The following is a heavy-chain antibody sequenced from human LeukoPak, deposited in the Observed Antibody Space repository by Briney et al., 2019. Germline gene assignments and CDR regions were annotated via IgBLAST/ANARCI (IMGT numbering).Heavy chain of an antibody. CDR2: INYSGST. Sequence: PSGTLSLTCAVSGGSISSSNWWSWVRQPPGKGLEWIGEINYSGSTNYNPSLKSRVTISVDTSKNQFSLELSSVTAADTAVYYCARRDGIPFDSWGQGTLVTVSS. V-gene: IGHV4-4*02. J-gene: IGHJ5*01. CDR1: GGSISSSNW. CDR3: ARRDGIPFDS.